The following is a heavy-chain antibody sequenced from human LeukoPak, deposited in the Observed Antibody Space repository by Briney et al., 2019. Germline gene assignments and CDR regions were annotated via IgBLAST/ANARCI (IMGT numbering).Heavy chain of an antibody. CDR3: ARDPLRYLRVGHYDY. CDR1: GFTFSNSA. CDR2: IDYDSSHI. Sequence: PGGSLRLSCAASGFTFSNSAMNWVRQVPGKGLEWVSSIDYDSSHIYYAASVRGRFTISRDNARNSVYLQMNSLRVEDTAVYYCARDPLRYLRVGHYDYWGQGTLVAVST. V-gene: IGHV3-21*01. D-gene: IGHD3-9*01. J-gene: IGHJ4*02.